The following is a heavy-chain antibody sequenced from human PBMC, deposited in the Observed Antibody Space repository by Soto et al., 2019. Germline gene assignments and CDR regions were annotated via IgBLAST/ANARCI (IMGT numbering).Heavy chain of an antibody. Sequence: QVQLVESGGGVVQPGRSLRLSCAASGFTFSSYGMHWVRQVPGKGLEWVAVISYDGNNKYYADSVKGRFTISRDNSKNTLYLQMNSLRAEDTAVYYCAKAVYNWNDGFFDYWGQGTLVTVSS. CDR2: ISYDGNNK. J-gene: IGHJ4*02. D-gene: IGHD1-1*01. V-gene: IGHV3-30*18. CDR1: GFTFSSYG. CDR3: AKAVYNWNDGFFDY.